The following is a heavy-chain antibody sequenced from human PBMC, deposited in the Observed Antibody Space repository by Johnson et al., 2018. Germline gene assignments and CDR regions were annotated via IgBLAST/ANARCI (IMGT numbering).Heavy chain of an antibody. CDR3: AVPNGCYFAFWSGLQYFQH. J-gene: IGHJ1*01. V-gene: IGHV3-30*03. CDR2: ISYDGSNK. Sequence: QVQLVQSGGGVVQPGRSLRLSCAASGFTFRSYGMHWVRQAPGKGLEWVAVISYDGSNKYYADSVKGRFTISRDNSRNTLYLQMNSLRDEDTAVYYCAVPNGCYFAFWSGLQYFQHWGQGTLVTVSS. CDR1: GFTFRSYG. D-gene: IGHD3-3*01.